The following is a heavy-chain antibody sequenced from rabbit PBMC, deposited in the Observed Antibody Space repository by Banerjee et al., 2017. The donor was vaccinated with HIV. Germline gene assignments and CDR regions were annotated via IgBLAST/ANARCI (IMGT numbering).Heavy chain of an antibody. V-gene: IGHV1S29*01. CDR1: GFSLSSSW. CDR3: ARHAGYAGYGYATNFDL. J-gene: IGHJ3*01. Sequence: QEQLKETGGGLVQPGGSLTLSCKASGFSLSSSWMSWVRQAPGKGLEYIGAISYGGSAYYASWVNGRFTISSDNAQNTVDLQMNSLTAADTATYFCARHAGYAGYGYATNFDLWGQGTLVTVS. D-gene: IGHD6-1*01. CDR2: ISYGGSA.